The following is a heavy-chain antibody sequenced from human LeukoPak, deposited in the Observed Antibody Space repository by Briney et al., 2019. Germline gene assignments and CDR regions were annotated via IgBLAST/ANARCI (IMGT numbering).Heavy chain of an antibody. Sequence: PSETLSLTCTVSGGSINYWSWIRQPPGKGLEWIGEINHSGSTNYNPSLKSRVTISVDTSKNQFSLKLTSVTAADTAVYYCAVRVLTGRRLGGGWFDPWGQGTLVTVSS. J-gene: IGHJ5*02. CDR1: GGSINY. CDR3: AVRVLTGRRLGGGWFDP. V-gene: IGHV4-34*01. D-gene: IGHD5-24*01. CDR2: INHSGST.